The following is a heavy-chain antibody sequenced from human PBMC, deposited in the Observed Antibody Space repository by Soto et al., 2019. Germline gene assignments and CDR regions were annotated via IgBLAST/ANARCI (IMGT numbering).Heavy chain of an antibody. CDR2: IKQDGSEK. CDR1: GFTFSSYW. Sequence: GGSLRLSCAASGFTFSSYWMSWVRQAPGKGLEWVANIKQDGSEKYYVDSVKGRFTISRDNAKNSLYLQMNSLRAEDTAVYDCARPNYYDSSGYSRDACDIWGQGTMVTVSS. V-gene: IGHV3-7*01. J-gene: IGHJ3*02. CDR3: ARPNYYDSSGYSRDACDI. D-gene: IGHD3-22*01.